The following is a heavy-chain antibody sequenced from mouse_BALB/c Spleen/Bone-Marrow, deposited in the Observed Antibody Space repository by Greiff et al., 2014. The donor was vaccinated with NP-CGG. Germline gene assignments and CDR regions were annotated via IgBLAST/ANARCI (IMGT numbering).Heavy chain of an antibody. CDR3: ALNWDSAY. CDR1: GFTFSSYG. CDR2: INNGGTYT. J-gene: IGHJ3*01. V-gene: IGHV5-6*01. D-gene: IGHD4-1*02. Sequence: EVQGVESGGDLVKPGGSLKLSCAASGFTFSSYGMSWVRQTPDKRLEWVATINNGGTYTYYPDSGKWRFTISRDNAKNTLYLQMSSLKSEDTAMYYCALNWDSAYWGQRTLVTVST.